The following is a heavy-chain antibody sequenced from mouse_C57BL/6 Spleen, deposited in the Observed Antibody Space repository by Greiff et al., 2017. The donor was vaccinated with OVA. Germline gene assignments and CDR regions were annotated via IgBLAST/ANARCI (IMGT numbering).Heavy chain of an antibody. CDR2: IDPENGDT. D-gene: IGHD1-1*01. V-gene: IGHV14-4*01. CDR3: TATTVVATDAMDY. CDR1: CFNIKDDY. Sequence: VQLQQSGAELVRPGASVKLSCTASCFNIKDDYMHWVKQRPEQGLEWIGWIDPENGDTEYASKFQGKATITADTSSNTAYLQLSSLTTEDTAVYYCTATTVVATDAMDYWGQGTSVTVSS. J-gene: IGHJ4*01.